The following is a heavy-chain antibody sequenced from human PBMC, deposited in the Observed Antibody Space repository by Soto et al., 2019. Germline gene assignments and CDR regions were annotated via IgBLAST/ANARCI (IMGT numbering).Heavy chain of an antibody. CDR3: AGGERFRRSWFDP. V-gene: IGHV4-34*01. CDR1: GGSFRNYY. J-gene: IGHJ5*02. D-gene: IGHD3-10*01. Sequence: SETLSLTCGVYGGSFRNYYWIWVRQPPGKVLEWIGEVNHSGEATYNPSLQSRGSRSLHTTNNHFSLKLTSVTAAATAIYFCAGGERFRRSWFDPWGQGTQVTVSS. CDR2: VNHSGEA.